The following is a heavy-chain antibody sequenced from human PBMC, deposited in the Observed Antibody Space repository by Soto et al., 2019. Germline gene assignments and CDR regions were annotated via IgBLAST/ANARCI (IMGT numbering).Heavy chain of an antibody. CDR3: VSPGGV. Sequence: EEQVVESGGGLVQPGMSLRLACAASGLTFDDHDMHWVRQAPGKGLEWISGLSWNSAKIGYADSVKVRFTISRDNAKKSLYLQMNSLKSEDTALYYCVSPGGVWGQGTTVTVSS. J-gene: IGHJ6*02. CDR2: LSWNSAKI. CDR1: GLTFDDHD. D-gene: IGHD3-10*01. V-gene: IGHV3-9*01.